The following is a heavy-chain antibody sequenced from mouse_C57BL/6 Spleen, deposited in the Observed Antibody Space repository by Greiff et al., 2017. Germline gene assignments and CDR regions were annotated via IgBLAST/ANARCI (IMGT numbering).Heavy chain of an antibody. CDR2: INYDGSST. V-gene: IGHV5-16*01. J-gene: IGHJ4*01. D-gene: IGHD2-4*01. CDR1: GFTFSDYY. CDR3: SRDYDYDGFYAIDY. Sequence: EVQRVESEGGLVQPGSSMKLSCTASGFTFSDYYLAWVRQVPETGLEWVANINYDGSSTYYLDSLKSRLIISRYNAKNILYLQMSNLKSEETATYYCSRDYDYDGFYAIDYWGQGTSVTVSS.